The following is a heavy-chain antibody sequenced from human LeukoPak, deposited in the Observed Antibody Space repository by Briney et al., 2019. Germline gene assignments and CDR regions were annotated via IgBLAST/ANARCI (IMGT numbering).Heavy chain of an antibody. Sequence: SVKVSCKAPGGTFSSYAISWVRQAPGQGLEWMGGIIPIFGTANYAQKFQGRVTITADESTSTAYMELSSLRSEDTAVYYCAKDYRISGEVVVPEYFDYWGQGTLVTVSS. CDR3: AKDYRISGEVVVPEYFDY. J-gene: IGHJ4*02. D-gene: IGHD2-2*01. CDR2: IIPIFGTA. V-gene: IGHV1-69*01. CDR1: GGTFSSYA.